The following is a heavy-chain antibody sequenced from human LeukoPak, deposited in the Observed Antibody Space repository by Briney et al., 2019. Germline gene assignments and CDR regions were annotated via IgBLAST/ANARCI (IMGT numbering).Heavy chain of an antibody. CDR3: AGSTYDNWFDP. D-gene: IGHD2-8*01. CDR1: GGSISSSSYY. Sequence: SETLSLTCTVSGGSISSSSYYCGWIRQPPGKGLQWIGSIYHSGSTYYNPSLKSRVTLSVETSKNQFSLKLSSVTAADTAVYYCAGSTYDNWFDPWGQGTLVTVSS. J-gene: IGHJ5*02. V-gene: IGHV4-39*01. CDR2: IYHSGST.